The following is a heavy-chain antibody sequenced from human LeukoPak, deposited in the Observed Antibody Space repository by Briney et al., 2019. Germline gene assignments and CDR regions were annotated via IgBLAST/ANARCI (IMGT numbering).Heavy chain of an antibody. CDR1: GYTFTSYW. V-gene: IGHV1-46*01. CDR2: INPDGGST. Sequence: ASVKVSCKGSGYTFTSYWIQWVRQAPGQGLEWMGLINPDGGSTAYAHRFQGRVTMTRDTSTSTVYTDLSSLRSEDTAMYYCARAPRNSSTMLDYWGQGTLVTVSS. J-gene: IGHJ4*02. CDR3: ARAPRNSSTMLDY. D-gene: IGHD6-13*01.